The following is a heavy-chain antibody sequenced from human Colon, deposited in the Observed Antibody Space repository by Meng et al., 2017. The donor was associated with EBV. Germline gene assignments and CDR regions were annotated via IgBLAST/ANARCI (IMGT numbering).Heavy chain of an antibody. CDR3: ARFYCSSTSCPHVLFDY. CDR1: GFIFTSYA. V-gene: IGHV1-18*01. D-gene: IGHD2-2*01. J-gene: IGHJ4*02. CDR2: ISAYNGNT. Sequence: QVQRGQSGAEVKKPGASVKVSCEASGFIFTSYAISWVRQAPGQGLQYMGWISAYNGNTNYAQELQGRVTMTTDTSTSTAYMELRSLRFDDTAVYYCARFYCSSTSCPHVLFDYWGQGTLVTVSS.